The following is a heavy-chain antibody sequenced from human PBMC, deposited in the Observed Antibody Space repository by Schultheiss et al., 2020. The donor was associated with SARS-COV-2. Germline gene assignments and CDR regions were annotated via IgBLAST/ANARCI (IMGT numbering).Heavy chain of an antibody. CDR2: ISSSSSYI. CDR1: GFTFDDYT. D-gene: IGHD5-24*01. CDR3: ARAQVARGWLQLGPSDY. J-gene: IGHJ4*02. Sequence: GGSLRLSCAASGFTFDDYTMHWVRQPPGKGLEWVSSISSSSSYIYYADSVKGRFTISRDNAKNTLYLQMNSLRAEDTAVYYCARAQVARGWLQLGPSDYWGQGTLVTVSS. V-gene: IGHV3-21*01.